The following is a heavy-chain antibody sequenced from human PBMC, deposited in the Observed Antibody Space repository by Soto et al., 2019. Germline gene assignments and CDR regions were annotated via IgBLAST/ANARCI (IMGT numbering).Heavy chain of an antibody. V-gene: IGHV4-34*01. J-gene: IGHJ4*02. CDR3: ARGRRGHRYDYVWGSYRRRYYFDY. CDR1: GGSFSGYY. D-gene: IGHD3-16*02. Sequence: NPSETLSLTCAVYGGSFSGYYWSWIRQPPGKGLEWIGEINHSGSTNYNPSLKSRVTISVDTSKNQFSLKLSSVTAADTAVYYCARGRRGHRYDYVWGSYRRRYYFDYWGQGTLVTVSS. CDR2: INHSGST.